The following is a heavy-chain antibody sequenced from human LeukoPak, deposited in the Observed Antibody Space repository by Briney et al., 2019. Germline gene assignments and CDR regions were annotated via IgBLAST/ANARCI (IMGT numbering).Heavy chain of an antibody. CDR3: AKGDDILTTSILFPDY. Sequence: PGGSLRLSCAASGFTFSSYAMSWVRQAPGKGLEWVSAISGSGGSTYYADPVKGRFTISRDNSKNTLYLQMNSLRAEDTAVYYCAKGDDILTTSILFPDYWGQGTLVTVSS. J-gene: IGHJ4*02. V-gene: IGHV3-23*01. CDR2: ISGSGGST. D-gene: IGHD3-9*01. CDR1: GFTFSSYA.